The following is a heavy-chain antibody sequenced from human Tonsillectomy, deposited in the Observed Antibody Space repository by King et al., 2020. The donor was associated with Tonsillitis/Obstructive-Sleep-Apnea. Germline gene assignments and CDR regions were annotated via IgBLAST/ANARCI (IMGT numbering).Heavy chain of an antibody. CDR2: ISVYKDNT. CDR1: GYTFSSYG. V-gene: IGHV1-18*01. Sequence: QLVQSGAEVKKPGASVKVSCKASGYTFSSYGIIWVRQAPGQGLEWMGWISVYKDNTNYAQKFQGRVNMTTDTSTSTAYMELRSLRSDDTALYYCARGPRYCSSTSCYKDYYYYMDVGGKGTTVTVSS. CDR3: ARGPRYCSSTSCYKDYYYYMDV. J-gene: IGHJ6*03. D-gene: IGHD2-2*02.